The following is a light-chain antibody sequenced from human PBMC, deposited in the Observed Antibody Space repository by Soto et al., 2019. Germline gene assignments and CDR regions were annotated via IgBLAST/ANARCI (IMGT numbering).Light chain of an antibody. V-gene: IGKV3-15*01. Sequence: EIVMTQSPATLSVSPGERATLSCRASQSVSSNLAWYQQKPGQAPRLLIYGASTRTTDIPASFSGSGSGTEFTLTISSLQSEDFAVYYCQQYNTWPPVTFGGGTKVEIK. J-gene: IGKJ4*01. CDR1: QSVSSN. CDR3: QQYNTWPPVT. CDR2: GAS.